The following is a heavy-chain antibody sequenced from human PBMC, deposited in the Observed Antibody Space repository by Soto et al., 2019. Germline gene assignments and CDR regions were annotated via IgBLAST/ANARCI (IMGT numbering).Heavy chain of an antibody. D-gene: IGHD4-4*01. CDR2: ISSSSSTI. J-gene: IGHJ4*02. CDR3: ARVGWLQSIGY. Sequence: EVQLVESGGGLVQPGGSLRLSCAASGFTFSSYSMNWVRQAPGKGLEWLSYISSSSSTIYYTDSVKGRFTISRDNAKNSLYLQMNSRRDEDTAVYYCARVGWLQSIGYWGQGTLVTVSS. V-gene: IGHV3-48*02. CDR1: GFTFSSYS.